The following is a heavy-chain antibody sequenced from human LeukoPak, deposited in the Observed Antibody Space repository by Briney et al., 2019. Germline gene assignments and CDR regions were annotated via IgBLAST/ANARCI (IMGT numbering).Heavy chain of an antibody. CDR3: AKSSAHWYFDL. J-gene: IGHJ2*01. V-gene: IGHV3-9*01. D-gene: IGHD6-25*01. Sequence: GGSLRLSCAASGFTFCDYAMHWVRHAPGKGLECVSSISWNSGNKEFADSVKGRFTISRDNSKKSLYLHMNSLRPEDTALYYCAKSSAHWYFDLWGRGTLVVVS. CDR1: GFTFCDYA. CDR2: ISWNSGNK.